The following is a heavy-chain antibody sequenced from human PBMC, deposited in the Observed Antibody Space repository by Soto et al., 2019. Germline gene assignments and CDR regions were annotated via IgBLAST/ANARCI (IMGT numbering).Heavy chain of an antibody. V-gene: IGHV4-30-2*01. J-gene: IGHJ4*02. Sequence: SETLSLTCAVSGGSIISGGYSWSWIRQPPGKGLEWIGYIYSGNTHYNPSLESRVTIAMDRSKNQVSLSLKSVTAADTAVYYCAREDSGAFFDFWGQGTLFTVSS. CDR3: AREDSGAFFDF. D-gene: IGHD2-15*01. CDR2: IYSGNT. CDR1: GGSIISGGYS.